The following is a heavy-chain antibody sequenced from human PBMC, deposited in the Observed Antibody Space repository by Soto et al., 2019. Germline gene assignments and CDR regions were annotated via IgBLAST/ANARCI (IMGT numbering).Heavy chain of an antibody. Sequence: EVQLVESGGGLVQPGGSLRLSCAASGFTFSDYWMSWVRQAPGKGLECVANIKTDGSEKYYVDPVKGRFTSSRDNAQNSLYLQMNSLRAEDTAVYYCASSMGRGGNDYWGQGTLVAVSS. CDR1: GFTFSDYW. CDR2: IKTDGSEK. D-gene: IGHD3-10*01. CDR3: ASSMGRGGNDY. J-gene: IGHJ4*02. V-gene: IGHV3-7*05.